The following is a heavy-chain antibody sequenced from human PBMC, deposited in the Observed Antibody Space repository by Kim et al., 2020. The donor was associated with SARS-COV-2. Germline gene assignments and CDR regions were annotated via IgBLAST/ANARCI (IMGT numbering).Heavy chain of an antibody. CDR3: ARDFSSGSYWSP. V-gene: IGHV4-39*07. J-gene: IGHJ5*02. D-gene: IGHD3-10*01. Sequence: YSPPSIKNRVTISVDTSKNQFSLKLSSVTAADTAVYYCARDFSSGSYWSPWGQGTLVTVSS.